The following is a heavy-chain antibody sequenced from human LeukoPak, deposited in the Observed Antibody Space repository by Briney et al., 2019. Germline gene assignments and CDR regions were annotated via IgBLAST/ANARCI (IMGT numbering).Heavy chain of an antibody. J-gene: IGHJ4*02. CDR3: ARSAYTAFDY. CDR1: GGSISSHY. D-gene: IGHD1-1*01. CDR2: IYYSGST. V-gene: IGHV4-59*11. Sequence: SETLSLTCTVSGGSISSHYWSWIRQPPGKGLEWIGYIYYSGSTTYNPSLKSRVTISVDTSKTQLSLRLSSVTAADTAVYYCARSAYTAFDYWGQGTLVTVSS.